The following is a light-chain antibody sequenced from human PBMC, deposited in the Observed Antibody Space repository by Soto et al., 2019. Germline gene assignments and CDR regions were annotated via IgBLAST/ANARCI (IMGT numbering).Light chain of an antibody. CDR2: GTS. CDR1: QSVTSNS. CDR3: QQYGTSPCT. V-gene: IGKV3-20*01. Sequence: EIVLTQSPGTLSLSSGERATLSCRASQSVTSNSLAWYQQRPGQAPRLLLYGTSTRATGIPDRFSGSGSGTDFTLIISSLEPDDFARYYCQQYGTSPCTFGQGTRLET. J-gene: IGKJ2*02.